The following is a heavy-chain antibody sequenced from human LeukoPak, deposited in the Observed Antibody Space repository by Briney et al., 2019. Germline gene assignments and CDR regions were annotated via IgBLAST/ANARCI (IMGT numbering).Heavy chain of an antibody. CDR2: IIPIFGTA. D-gene: IGHD3-10*01. Sequence: SVKVSCKASGGTFSSYAISWVRQAPGQGLEWMGGIIPIFGTANYAQKFQGRVTITADKSTSTAYMELSSLRSEDTAVYYCATVPLWFGTKGLDYWGQGTLVTVSS. CDR1: GGTFSSYA. V-gene: IGHV1-69*06. CDR3: ATVPLWFGTKGLDY. J-gene: IGHJ4*02.